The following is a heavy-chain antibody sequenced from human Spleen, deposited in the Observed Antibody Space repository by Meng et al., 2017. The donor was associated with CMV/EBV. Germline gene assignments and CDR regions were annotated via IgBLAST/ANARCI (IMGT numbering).Heavy chain of an antibody. V-gene: IGHV3-48*03. CDR2: ISSRGSTI. J-gene: IGHJ5*02. CDR1: GFTFSSYE. D-gene: IGHD6-19*01. CDR3: ARDVAVAGPPFDP. Sequence: GESMKISCSDSGFTFSSYEMNWVRQAPGKGLERVSYISSRGSTIYYADSVKGRFTISRDNDNNSLYLQMNSLRAEDTAVYYWARDVAVAGPPFDPWGQGTLVTVSS.